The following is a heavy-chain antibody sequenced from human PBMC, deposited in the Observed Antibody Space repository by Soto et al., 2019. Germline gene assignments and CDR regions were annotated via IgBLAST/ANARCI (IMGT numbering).Heavy chain of an antibody. Sequence: PGGSLRLSCAASGFTFTNYAMSWVRQAPGKGLEWVAIISGNGGNTFYPESVKGRFTISRDNSENTLSLHMNSLGADDTAVYYCARAATFYCSRTTCYADSWGQGTLVTVSS. D-gene: IGHD2-2*01. CDR2: ISGNGGNT. V-gene: IGHV3-23*01. CDR3: ARAATFYCSRTTCYADS. CDR1: GFTFTNYA. J-gene: IGHJ5*01.